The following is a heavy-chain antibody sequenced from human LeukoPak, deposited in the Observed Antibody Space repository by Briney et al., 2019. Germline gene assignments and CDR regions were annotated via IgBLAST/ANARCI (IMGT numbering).Heavy chain of an antibody. J-gene: IGHJ5*02. CDR1: GGTFSSYA. CDR2: IIPIFGTA. D-gene: IGHD4/OR15-4a*01. Sequence: SVKVSCKASGGTFSSYAISWVRQAPGQGLEWMGGIIPIFGTANYAQKFQGRVTITADKSTSTAYMELSSLRSEDTAVYYCARDATLTTTGSIRWFAPWGQGTLVTVSS. CDR3: ARDATLTTTGSIRWFAP. V-gene: IGHV1-69*06.